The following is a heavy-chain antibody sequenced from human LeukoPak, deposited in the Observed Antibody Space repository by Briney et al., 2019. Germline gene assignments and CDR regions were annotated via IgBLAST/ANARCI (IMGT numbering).Heavy chain of an antibody. J-gene: IGHJ4*02. D-gene: IGHD4-17*01. CDR2: IDCDDDK. Sequence: SGPTLVNPTQTLTLTCTFSGFSLSTSGMCVSWIRQPPGKALEWLARIDCDDDKYYSTSLKTRLTISKDTSKNQVVLTMTTMDPVDTATYYCARIPHGDYAFDYWGQGTLVTVSS. CDR3: ARIPHGDYAFDY. V-gene: IGHV2-70*11. CDR1: GFSLSTSGMC.